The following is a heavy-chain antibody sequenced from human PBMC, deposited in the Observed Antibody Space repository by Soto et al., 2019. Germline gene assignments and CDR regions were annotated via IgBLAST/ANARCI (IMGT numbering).Heavy chain of an antibody. V-gene: IGHV2-70*11. CDR1: GFSLSTSGMC. Sequence: SGPTLVNPTQTLTLTCTLPGFSLSTSGMCVSWIRQPPGKALEWLARIDWDDDKYYSTSLKTRLTISKDTSKNQVVLTMTNMDPVDTATYYCARMVKQTYGDYDYYFDYWGQGTLVTVFS. CDR2: IDWDDDK. CDR3: ARMVKQTYGDYDYYFDY. J-gene: IGHJ4*02. D-gene: IGHD4-17*01.